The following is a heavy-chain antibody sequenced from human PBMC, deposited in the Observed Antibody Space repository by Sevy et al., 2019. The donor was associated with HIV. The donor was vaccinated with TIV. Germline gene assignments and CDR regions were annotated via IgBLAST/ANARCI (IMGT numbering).Heavy chain of an antibody. CDR1: GFSFSDQY. Sequence: GGSLRLSCAASGFSFSDQYMSWIRQAPGKGLEWVSYISSSGSTIYYADSVKGRFTISRDNAKNSLYLQMNSLRDEDTAMYYCAREVGRFFDYWGQGTLVTVSS. CDR2: ISSSGSTI. J-gene: IGHJ4*02. CDR3: AREVGRFFDY. V-gene: IGHV3-11*01. D-gene: IGHD1-26*01.